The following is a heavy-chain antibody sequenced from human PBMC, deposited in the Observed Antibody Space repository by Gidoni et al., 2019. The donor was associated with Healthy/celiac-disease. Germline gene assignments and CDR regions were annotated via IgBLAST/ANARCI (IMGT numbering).Heavy chain of an antibody. CDR3: ASRHPIFGVVYGDFGWFDP. V-gene: IGHV4-39*01. CDR1: GGSISSSSYY. CDR2: IYYGGST. D-gene: IGHD4-17*01. Sequence: QLQLQGSGPGLVKPSETLSLTCTVSGGSISSSSYYWGWIRQPPGKGLEWIGSIYYGGSTHYTPSLKSRVTISVDTSKNQFALKLSSVTAADTAVYYCASRHPIFGVVYGDFGWFDPWGQGTLVTVAS. J-gene: IGHJ5*02.